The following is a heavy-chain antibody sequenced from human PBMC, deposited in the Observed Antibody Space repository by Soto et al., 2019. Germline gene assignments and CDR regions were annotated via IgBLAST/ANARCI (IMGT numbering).Heavy chain of an antibody. CDR3: ARLVYDTRLNYMYFDF. CDR1: GVSISSGDW. J-gene: IGHJ4*02. D-gene: IGHD3-10*01. Sequence: SETLSLTCAVSGVSISSGDWWTWVRQSPQRGLEYIGEIFHDGTANYYPSFERRVAISVDTSKNQFSLKLTSVTAADTAIYFCARLVYDTRLNYMYFDFWGQGTLVTVSS. CDR2: IFHDGTA. V-gene: IGHV4-4*02.